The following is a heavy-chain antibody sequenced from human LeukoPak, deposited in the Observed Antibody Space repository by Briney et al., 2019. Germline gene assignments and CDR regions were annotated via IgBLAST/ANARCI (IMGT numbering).Heavy chain of an antibody. D-gene: IGHD2-2*01. CDR2: IYYSGST. CDR1: GGSIGSGGYY. V-gene: IGHV4-31*03. Sequence: SETLSLTCTVSGGSIGSGGYYWSWIRQHPGKGLEWIGYIYYSGSTYYNPSLKSRVTISVDTSKNQFSLKLSSVTAADTAVYYCARGYCSSTSCYWSPYIYFDYWGQGTLVTVSS. J-gene: IGHJ4*02. CDR3: ARGYCSSTSCYWSPYIYFDY.